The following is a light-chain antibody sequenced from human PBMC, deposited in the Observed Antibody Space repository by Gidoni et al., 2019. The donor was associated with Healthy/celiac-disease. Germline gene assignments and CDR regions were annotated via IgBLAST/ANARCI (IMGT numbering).Light chain of an antibody. V-gene: IGKV3-20*01. J-gene: IGKJ2*01. Sequence: EMVLTQSPGTLSLSPGERATISCRASQSVSSSYLAWYQQKPGQAPSLLFYGASSRATGFPDRFICSGSVTDFTLTISRLEPEDFALYYCQQYGSSRYTFGQGTKLEIK. CDR1: QSVSSSY. CDR2: GAS. CDR3: QQYGSSRYT.